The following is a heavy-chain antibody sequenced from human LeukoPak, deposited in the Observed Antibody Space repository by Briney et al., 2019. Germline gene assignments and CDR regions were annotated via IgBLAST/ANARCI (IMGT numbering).Heavy chain of an antibody. D-gene: IGHD1-1*01. J-gene: IGHJ4*02. CDR1: GFTFSSYA. CDR3: AKDQSNWNEGFDY. V-gene: IGHV3-23*01. Sequence: GGSLRLSCAASGFTFSSYAMSWVRQAPGKGLEWVSAISGSGGSTYHADSVKGRFTISRDNSKNTLYLQMNSLRAEDTAVYYCAKDQSNWNEGFDYWGQGTLVTVSS. CDR2: ISGSGGST.